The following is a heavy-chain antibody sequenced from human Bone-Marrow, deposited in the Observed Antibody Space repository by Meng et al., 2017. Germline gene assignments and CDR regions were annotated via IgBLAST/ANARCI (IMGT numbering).Heavy chain of an antibody. D-gene: IGHD6-19*01. CDR3: ASWIYSCGWQ. CDR1: GGSISSIDW. V-gene: IGHV4/OR15-8*02. J-gene: IGHJ4*02. Sequence: QVQLEDSGPVRVKPAGTLSLTCVVSGGSISSIDWWSWVRQPPGKGLEWIGEIYHGGDTNYNPSLKSRVTIAIDRSKNQFSLKLSSVTAADTAVYYCASWIYSCGWQWGQGTLVTVFS. CDR2: IYHGGDT.